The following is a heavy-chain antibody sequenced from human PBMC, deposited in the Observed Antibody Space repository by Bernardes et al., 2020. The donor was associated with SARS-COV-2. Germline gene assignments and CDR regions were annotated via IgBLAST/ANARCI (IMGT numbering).Heavy chain of an antibody. J-gene: IGHJ4*02. V-gene: IGHV1-46*01. CDR2: INPSGGST. CDR1: GYTFTSYY. D-gene: IGHD6-6*01. CDR3: AREPQAPIAARTIDY. Sequence: ASVKVSCKASGYTFTSYYMHWVRQAPGQGLEWMGIINPSGGSTSYAQKFQGRVTMTRDTSTSTVYMELSSLRSEDTAVYYCAREPQAPIAARTIDYWGQGTLVTVSS.